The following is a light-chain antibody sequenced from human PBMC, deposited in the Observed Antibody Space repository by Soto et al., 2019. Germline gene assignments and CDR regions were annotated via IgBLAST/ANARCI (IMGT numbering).Light chain of an antibody. CDR3: QQSHSLPFT. V-gene: IGKV1-39*01. J-gene: IGKJ3*01. CDR1: QTIGRS. CDR2: DAS. Sequence: DVQMTQSPPSLSASVGDRVTITCRASQTIGRSLNWYQQKPGKAPDLLIYDASNLQSGVPSRFSGSGSGTDFTLTISSLQPDDFATYSCQQSHSLPFTFGPGTKVDI.